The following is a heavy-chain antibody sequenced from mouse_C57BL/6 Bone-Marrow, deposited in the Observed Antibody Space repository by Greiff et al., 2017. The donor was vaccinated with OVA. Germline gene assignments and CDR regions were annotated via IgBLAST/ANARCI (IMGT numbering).Heavy chain of an antibody. Sequence: QVHVKQSGPELVKPGASVKISCKASGYSFTSYYIHWVKQRPGQGLEWIGWIYPGSGNTKYNEKFKGKATLTADTSSSTAYMQLSSLTSEDSAVYYCARKGYGNYDYYAMDYWGQGTSVTVSS. CDR1: GYSFTSYY. CDR2: IYPGSGNT. D-gene: IGHD2-10*02. CDR3: ARKGYGNYDYYAMDY. J-gene: IGHJ4*01. V-gene: IGHV1-66*01.